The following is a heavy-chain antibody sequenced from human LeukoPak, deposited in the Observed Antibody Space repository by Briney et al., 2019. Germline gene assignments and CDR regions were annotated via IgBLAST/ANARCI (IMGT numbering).Heavy chain of an antibody. D-gene: IGHD3-10*01. V-gene: IGHV3-13*01. CDR1: GFTFSSYD. Sequence: PGGSLRLSCAASGFTFSSYDMHWVRQATGKGLEWVSAIGTAGDTYYPGSVKGRFTISRENAKNSLYLQMNSLRAGDTAVYYCARGSGGYYGSGSYYNSPSSKIDYWGQGTLVTVSS. CDR3: ARGSGGYYGSGSYYNSPSSKIDY. CDR2: IGTAGDT. J-gene: IGHJ4*02.